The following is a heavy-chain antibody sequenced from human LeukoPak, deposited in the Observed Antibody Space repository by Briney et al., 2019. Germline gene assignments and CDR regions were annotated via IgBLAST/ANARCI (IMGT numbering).Heavy chain of an antibody. J-gene: IGHJ4*02. CDR3: ARDEGYCSDGTCYWGNY. V-gene: IGHV7-4-1*02. Sequence: ASVKVSCKASGYTFTRFAMNWVRQAPGQGLEWMGWINTNTGNPTYAQGFTGRFVFSLDTSVNTAYLQISSLKPEDTAIYYCARDEGYCSDGTCYWGNYWGQGTLLTVSS. CDR2: INTNTGNP. CDR1: GYTFTRFA. D-gene: IGHD2-15*01.